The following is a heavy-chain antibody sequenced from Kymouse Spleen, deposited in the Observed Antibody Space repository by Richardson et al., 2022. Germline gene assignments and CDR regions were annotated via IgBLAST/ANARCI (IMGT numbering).Heavy chain of an antibody. CDR3: ARVHYYYDSSGYYGEYYYYGMDV. CDR2: IYHSGST. CDR1: GGSISSSNW. V-gene: IGHV4-4*02. J-gene: IGHJ6*02. Sequence: QVQLQESGPGLVKPSGTLSLTCAVSGGSISSSNWWSWVRQPPGKGLEWIGEIYHSGSTNYNPSLKSRVTISVDKSKNQFSLKLSSVTAADTAVYYCARVHYYYDSSGYYGEYYYYGMDVWGQGTTVTVSS. D-gene: IGHD3-22*01.